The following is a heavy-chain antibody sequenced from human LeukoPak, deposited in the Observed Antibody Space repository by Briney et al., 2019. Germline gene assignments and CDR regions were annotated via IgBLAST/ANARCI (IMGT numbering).Heavy chain of an antibody. CDR2: IKSDGSEK. Sequence: GGSLRLSCAASGLTFRDYWMNWVRQTPGKGLEWVAVIKSDGSEKYVDSVKGRFTISRDNAKNSLYLQLNSLRVEDTAVYYCARDLRGDTNNWLDPWGQGTWSPSPQ. CDR1: GLTFRDYW. D-gene: IGHD3-10*01. CDR3: ARDLRGDTNNWLDP. V-gene: IGHV3-7*01. J-gene: IGHJ5*02.